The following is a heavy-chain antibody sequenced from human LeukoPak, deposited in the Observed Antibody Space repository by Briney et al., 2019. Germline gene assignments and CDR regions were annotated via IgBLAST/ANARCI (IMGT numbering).Heavy chain of an antibody. J-gene: IGHJ4*02. V-gene: IGHV4-59*08. CDR3: ARGYSTGWYGGFDF. CDR2: INYSGST. Sequence: SETLSLTCTVSGGSISSYYWSWIRQPPGKGLEWIGFINYSGSTTYNPPLKSRVTISVDTSRNQFSLKLSSVTAADRAVYYCARGYSTGWYGGFDFWGQGTLVTVSS. CDR1: GGSISSYY. D-gene: IGHD6-19*01.